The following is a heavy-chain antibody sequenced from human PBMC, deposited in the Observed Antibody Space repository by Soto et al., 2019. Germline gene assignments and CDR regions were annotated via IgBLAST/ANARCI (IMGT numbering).Heavy chain of an antibody. D-gene: IGHD1-26*01. V-gene: IGHV4-39*01. CDR1: GGSISSSSYY. CDR3: ARQGREDYYYDY. Sequence: SETLSLTCTVSGGSISSSSYYWGWIRQPPGKGLEWIGSIYYSGSTYYNPSLKSRVTISVDTSKNQFSLKLSSVTAADTAVYYCARQGREDYYYDYWGQGNLVTVSS. CDR2: IYYSGST. J-gene: IGHJ4*02.